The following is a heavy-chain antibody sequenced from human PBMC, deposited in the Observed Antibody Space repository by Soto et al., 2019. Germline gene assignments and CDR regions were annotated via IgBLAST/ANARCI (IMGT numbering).Heavy chain of an antibody. D-gene: IGHD2-21*01. CDR3: AKGRPGVAAAPDY. CDR2: ASGSGSGT. V-gene: IGHV3-23*01. J-gene: IGHJ4*02. Sequence: GESLKISCAASGFTFSDYAMAWVRQAPGKGLEWVSSASGSGSGTYYADSVKGRFTISRDNSKNTLFLHMTNLRAGDTALYFCAKGRPGVAAAPDYWGQGTLVTVSS. CDR1: GFTFSDYA.